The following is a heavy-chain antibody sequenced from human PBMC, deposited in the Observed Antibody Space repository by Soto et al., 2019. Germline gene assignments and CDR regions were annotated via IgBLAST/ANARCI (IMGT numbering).Heavy chain of an antibody. CDR1: GYTFSNYG. J-gene: IGHJ5*02. CDR3: ARVVPGAEAWFGT. D-gene: IGHD2-2*01. Sequence: ASVKVSCKTSGYTFSNYGITWVRQAPGQPLEWLGWISLYSDGTNYAQKFQGRVSMNTDTSTTTAYMELRSMRSDDTAVYYCARVVPGAEAWFGTWGQGPMVTVSP. CDR2: ISLYSDGT. V-gene: IGHV1-18*01.